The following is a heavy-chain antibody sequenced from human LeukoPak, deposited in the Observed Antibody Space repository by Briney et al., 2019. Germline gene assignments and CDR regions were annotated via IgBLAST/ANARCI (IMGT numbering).Heavy chain of an antibody. J-gene: IGHJ4*02. CDR2: INPNSGGT. D-gene: IGHD2-8*01. CDR3: ARGYCTNGACSIPGGY. Sequence: ASVKVSCKASGYTFTGYYMHWVRQAPGQGLEWMGWINPNSGGTNYAQKFQGRVTMTRDTSISTAYMELSRLTSDDTAVYYCARGYCTNGACSIPGGYWGQGTLVTVSS. V-gene: IGHV1-2*02. CDR1: GYTFTGYY.